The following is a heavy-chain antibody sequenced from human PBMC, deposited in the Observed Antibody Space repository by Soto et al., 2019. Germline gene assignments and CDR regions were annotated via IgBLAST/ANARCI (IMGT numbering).Heavy chain of an antibody. CDR2: YNPVIAYG. J-gene: IGHJ5*02. D-gene: IGHD3-22*01. CDR3: ARNSSDFYGWLDP. CDR1: GYTFNNYA. V-gene: IGHV1-18*04. Sequence: QVQLLQSGAEVKEPGASVRVSCKASGYTFNNYAVSWVRQAPGQGLEWMGWYNPVIAYGQSAKKFQGRVSMTTDTSTNTAYMELTSLRSDDTAVYYCARNSSDFYGWLDPWGQGTLVTVSS.